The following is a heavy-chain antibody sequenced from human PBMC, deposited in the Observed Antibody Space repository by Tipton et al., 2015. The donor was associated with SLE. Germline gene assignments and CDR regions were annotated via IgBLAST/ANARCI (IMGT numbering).Heavy chain of an antibody. Sequence: TLSLTCTVSGDSISDYYWSWIRQPPEKGLEWIGNIYYSGSTNYNPSLKSRVTISVDKSKNHFSLRLSSVTAADTAVYYCARGGVGGYDYFDHWGQGTLVTVSS. CDR3: ARGGVGGYDYFDH. CDR1: GDSISDYY. D-gene: IGHD5-12*01. V-gene: IGHV4-59*12. CDR2: IYYSGST. J-gene: IGHJ4*02.